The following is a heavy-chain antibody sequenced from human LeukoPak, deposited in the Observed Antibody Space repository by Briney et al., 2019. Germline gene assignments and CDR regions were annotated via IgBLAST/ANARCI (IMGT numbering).Heavy chain of an antibody. CDR3: AKSVRGYTYYFDC. J-gene: IGHJ4*02. V-gene: IGHV3-23*01. D-gene: IGHD5-12*01. Sequence: GGSLRLSCAAFGFTFNNYAMSWVRQAPGKGLEWVSTISGSGSNTYYADSVKGRFTISRDNSKNTLYLQMNSLRAEDTAVYYCAKSVRGYTYYFDCWGQGTLVTVSS. CDR2: ISGSGSNT. CDR1: GFTFNNYA.